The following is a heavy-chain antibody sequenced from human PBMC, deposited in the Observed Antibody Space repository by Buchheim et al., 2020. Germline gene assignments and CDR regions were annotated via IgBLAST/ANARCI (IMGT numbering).Heavy chain of an antibody. V-gene: IGHV1-2*05. D-gene: IGHD3-3*01. J-gene: IGHJ5*02. CDR2: VRPNSGDT. Sequence: KKPGASVKVSCKVSGYTFTAYPIHWVRQAPGQGLEWMGRVRPNSGDTIYAEKFQGGLIFTTDTSVTTAFMALSGLTSDDTDVHYCARDWYDFWAGYYFDLWGQGTL. CDR3: ARDWYDFWAGYYFDL. CDR1: GYTFTAYP.